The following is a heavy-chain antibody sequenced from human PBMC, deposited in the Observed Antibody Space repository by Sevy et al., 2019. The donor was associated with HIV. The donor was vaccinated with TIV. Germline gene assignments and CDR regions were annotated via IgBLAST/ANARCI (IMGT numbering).Heavy chain of an antibody. Sequence: GGSLRLSCAASGFAFSNYYAMHWVRQAPGKGLEWVALISYDGSDTYYADSVKGRFTVSRDNFKNTLFLQMNSLTKEDTAVYYCARPRANYVDHYFFYAMDVWGQGTTVTVSS. CDR2: ISYDGSDT. CDR3: ARPRANYVDHYFFYAMDV. D-gene: IGHD4-17*01. J-gene: IGHJ6*02. CDR1: GFAFSNYYA. V-gene: IGHV3-30-3*01.